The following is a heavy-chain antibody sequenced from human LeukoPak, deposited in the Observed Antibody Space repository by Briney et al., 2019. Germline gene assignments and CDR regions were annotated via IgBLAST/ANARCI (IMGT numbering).Heavy chain of an antibody. V-gene: IGHV3-21*01. CDR3: ARAHPEYRSSSGYFDY. CDR2: ISSSSGYI. CDR1: GFTFSSYW. Sequence: GGSLRLSCAASGFTFSSYWMSWVRQAPGKGLEWVSSISSSSGYIYYADSVKGRFTISRDNAKNSLYLQMNSLRAEDTAVYYCARAHPEYRSSSGYFDYWGQGTLVTVSS. J-gene: IGHJ4*02. D-gene: IGHD6-6*01.